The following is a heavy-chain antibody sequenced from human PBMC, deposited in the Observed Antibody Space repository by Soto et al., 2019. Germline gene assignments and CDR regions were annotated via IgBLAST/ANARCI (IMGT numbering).Heavy chain of an antibody. D-gene: IGHD3-22*01. CDR3: TTGGYYYDYSVLY. V-gene: IGHV3-15*01. CDR2: IKSKSDGGTT. Sequence: GGSLRLSCAASGFTFSKAWISWVRQAPGKGLNWVGRIKSKSDGGTTDYAAPVKGRFTISRDDSKNTLYLQMNSLKTEDTAVHYCTTGGYYYDYSVLYWGQGTLVTVSS. J-gene: IGHJ4*02. CDR1: GFTFSKAW.